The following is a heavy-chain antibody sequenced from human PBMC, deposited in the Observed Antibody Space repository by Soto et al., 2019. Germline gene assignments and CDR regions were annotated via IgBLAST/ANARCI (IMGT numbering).Heavy chain of an antibody. J-gene: IGHJ4*02. Sequence: QVQLVESGGGVVQPGRSLRLSCAAAGFTLNSYPMHWVRQAPGKGLEWVAIISYDGDNKYYADSVKGRFTISRDNYKNTLFMQMNSLRAEDTAMYYCARQYKYDRSGYPHYFDYWGQGTLLTVSS. D-gene: IGHD3-22*01. CDR3: ARQYKYDRSGYPHYFDY. V-gene: IGHV3-30-3*01. CDR1: GFTLNSYP. CDR2: ISYDGDNK.